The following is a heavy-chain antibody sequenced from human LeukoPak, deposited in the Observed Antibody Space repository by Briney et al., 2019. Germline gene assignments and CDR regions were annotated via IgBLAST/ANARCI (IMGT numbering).Heavy chain of an antibody. CDR2: IYWDDDK. Sequence: ESGPTLVKPTQTLTLTCTFSGFSLSTSGVGVGRIRQPPGNALEWLALIYWDDDKRYSPSLKSRLTITKDTSKNQVVLTMTNMDPVDTATYCCAHCDTAMAPFDYWGQGTLVTVSS. J-gene: IGHJ4*02. D-gene: IGHD5-18*01. CDR1: GFSLSTSGVG. CDR3: AHCDTAMAPFDY. V-gene: IGHV2-5*02.